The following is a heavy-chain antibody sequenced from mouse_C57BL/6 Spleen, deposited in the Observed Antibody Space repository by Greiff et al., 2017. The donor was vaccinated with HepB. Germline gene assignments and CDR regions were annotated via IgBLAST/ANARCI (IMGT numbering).Heavy chain of an antibody. J-gene: IGHJ1*03. D-gene: IGHD1-1*01. CDR1: GYSFTDYN. CDR3: AREGYYGRRLYWYFDV. Sequence: EVQLQQSGPELVKPGASVKISCKASGYSFTDYNMNWVKQSNGKSLEWIGVINPNYGTTSYNQKFKGKATLTVDQSSSTAYMQLNSLTSEDSAVYYCAREGYYGRRLYWYFDVWGTGTTVTVSS. V-gene: IGHV1-39*01. CDR2: INPNYGTT.